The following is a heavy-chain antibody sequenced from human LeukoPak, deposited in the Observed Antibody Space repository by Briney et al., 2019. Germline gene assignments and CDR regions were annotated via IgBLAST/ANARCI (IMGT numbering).Heavy chain of an antibody. D-gene: IGHD3-22*01. V-gene: IGHV4-39*01. J-gene: IGHJ3*02. CDR3: ARHDSSGPYNAFDI. CDR2: IYYSGTT. CDR1: GVSISSSTYY. Sequence: SETLSLTCTVSGVSISSSTYYWGWIRQPPGKGLEWIGSIYYSGTTYYNPSLKSRVTISVHTSKNQFSLKLISVTAADTAVYYCARHDSSGPYNAFDIWGQGTMVTVSS.